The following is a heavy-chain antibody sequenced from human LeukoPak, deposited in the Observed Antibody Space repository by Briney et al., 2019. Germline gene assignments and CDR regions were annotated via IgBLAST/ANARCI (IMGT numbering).Heavy chain of an antibody. V-gene: IGHV3-48*03. J-gene: IGHJ6*04. Sequence: PGGSLRLSCAASGFTFSSYEVNWVRQAPGKGLEWVSYISSSGSTIYYADSVKGRFTISRDNAKNSLYLQMNSLRAEGTAVYYCARVSLAVYYYYGMDVWGKGTTVTVSS. D-gene: IGHD6-19*01. CDR1: GFTFSSYE. CDR2: ISSSGSTI. CDR3: ARVSLAVYYYYGMDV.